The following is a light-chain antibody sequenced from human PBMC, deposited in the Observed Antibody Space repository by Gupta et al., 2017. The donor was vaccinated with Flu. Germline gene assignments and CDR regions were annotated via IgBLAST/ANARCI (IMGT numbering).Light chain of an antibody. CDR3: QQYNNWPPLT. CDR1: QSVSSY. Sequence: DIVLTQPPASLSVSPGERATLSCRASQSVSSYLAWYQQKPGQAPRLLIYGASTKATGIPARFSGSGSGTEFTLTISSLQSEDFAVYYCQQYNNWPPLTFGGGTKVEIK. V-gene: IGKV3-15*01. CDR2: GAS. J-gene: IGKJ4*01.